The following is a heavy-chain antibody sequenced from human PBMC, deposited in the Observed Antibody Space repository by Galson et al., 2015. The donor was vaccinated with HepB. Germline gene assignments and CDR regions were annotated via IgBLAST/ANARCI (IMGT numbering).Heavy chain of an antibody. CDR1: GFTFEDYA. CDR2: ISWNSDLT. CDR3: AQDLTYYYGSGSYFVGMDV. V-gene: IGHV3-9*01. D-gene: IGHD3-10*01. Sequence: SLRLSCAASGFTFEDYAMHWVRQVPGKGLEWVSGISWNSDLTGYADSVRGRFTISRDNAKYSLYLQMNSLRAEDTALYYCAQDLTYYYGSGSYFVGMDVWGQGTTVTVSS. J-gene: IGHJ6*02.